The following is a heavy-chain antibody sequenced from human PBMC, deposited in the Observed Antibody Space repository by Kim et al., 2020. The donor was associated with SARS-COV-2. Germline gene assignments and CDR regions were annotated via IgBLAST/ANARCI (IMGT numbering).Heavy chain of an antibody. CDR2: IIPIFGTA. J-gene: IGHJ5*02. V-gene: IGHV1-69*13. CDR3: ARYRYYYGSGSRDNWFDP. CDR1: GGTFSSYA. Sequence: SVKVSCKASGGTFSSYAISWVRQAPGQGLEWMGGIIPIFGTANYAQKFQGRVTITADESTSTAYMELSSLRSEDTAVYYCARYRYYYGSGSRDNWFDPWGQGTLVTVSS. D-gene: IGHD3-10*01.